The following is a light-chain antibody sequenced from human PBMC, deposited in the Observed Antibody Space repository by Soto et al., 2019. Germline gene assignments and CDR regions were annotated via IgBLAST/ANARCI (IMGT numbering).Light chain of an antibody. CDR2: KAS. J-gene: IGKJ1*01. Sequence: DIQMTQSPSTLSASVGDRVTITCRASQSISSWLAWYQQKPGKAPKLLIYKASSLESGVPSRFSGSGSGTEFPIPISCLQPDDFATYYCQQYNSYWTFGQGTKVEIK. CDR3: QQYNSYWT. V-gene: IGKV1-5*03. CDR1: QSISSW.